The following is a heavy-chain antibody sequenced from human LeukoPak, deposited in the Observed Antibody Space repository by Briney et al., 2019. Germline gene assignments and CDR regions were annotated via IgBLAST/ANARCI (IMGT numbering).Heavy chain of an antibody. CDR1: GFTFSSYW. V-gene: IGHV3-74*01. Sequence: GGSLRLSCAASGFTFSSYWMHWVRQAPGKGLVWVSRINSDGSTTNYADSVKGRFTISRDNAKNTLYLQMNSLRAEDTAVYYCARVVGGSYNPTFDYWGQGTLVTVSS. CDR3: ARVVGGSYNPTFDY. D-gene: IGHD1-26*01. CDR2: INSDGSTT. J-gene: IGHJ4*02.